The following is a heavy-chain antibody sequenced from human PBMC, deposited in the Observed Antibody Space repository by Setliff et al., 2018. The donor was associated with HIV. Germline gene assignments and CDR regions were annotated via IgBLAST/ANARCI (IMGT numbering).Heavy chain of an antibody. CDR2: IYYSGST. J-gene: IGHJ6*03. CDR1: DDSISRSSYY. Sequence: SETLSLTCTVTDDSISRSSYYWAWIRQSPGKGLEWIGSIYYSGSTYYNPSLRSRVTISVVTSKNQFSLKLSSVTAADTAVYYCARAWHDFWSGYSYYYYMDVWGKGTTVTVSS. V-gene: IGHV4-39*07. CDR3: ARAWHDFWSGYSYYYYMDV. D-gene: IGHD3-3*01.